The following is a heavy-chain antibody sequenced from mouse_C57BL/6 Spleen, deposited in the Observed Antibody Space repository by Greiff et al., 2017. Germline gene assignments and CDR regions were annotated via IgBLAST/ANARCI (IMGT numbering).Heavy chain of an antibody. V-gene: IGHV5-6*02. J-gene: IGHJ2*01. D-gene: IGHD2-4*01. CDR1: GFTFSSYG. CDR2: ICSGGSYT. Sequence: EVKLVESGGDLVKPGGSLKLSCAASGFTFSSYGMSWVRQTPDKRLEWVATICSGGSYTYYPDSVKGRFTISRDNAKNTLYLQMSSLKSEDTAMYYCERRGDYDYFDYWGQGTTLTVSS. CDR3: ERRGDYDYFDY.